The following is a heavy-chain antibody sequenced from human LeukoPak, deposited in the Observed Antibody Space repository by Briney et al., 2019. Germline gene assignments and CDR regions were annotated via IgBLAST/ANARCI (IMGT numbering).Heavy chain of an antibody. Sequence: AGGSLRLSCAASGFTFSSAAMTWVRQAPGKGLEWVSTITGSDDTTHYADSVKGRFTISRDNSKNTLYLQMNSLRAEDTAVYYCAKRRPTVGANYYFDYWGQGTLVTVSS. CDR3: AKRRPTVGANYYFDY. J-gene: IGHJ4*02. CDR1: GFTFSSAA. D-gene: IGHD1-26*01. CDR2: ITGSDDTT. V-gene: IGHV3-23*01.